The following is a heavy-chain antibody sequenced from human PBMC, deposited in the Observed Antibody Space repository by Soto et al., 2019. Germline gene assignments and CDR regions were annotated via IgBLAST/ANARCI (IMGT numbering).Heavy chain of an antibody. Sequence: GESLKISCKGSGYRFTSYWIDWVREMPGNGLESMGISYPVYSDTRYNPAFQVKVPMTSSKCISTVYLHLISLKASDTYMYYCARQGGQQLGHYSYYCCGRKVWDQGTTGTV. CDR3: ARQGGQQLGHYSYYCCGRKV. CDR2: SYPVYSDT. J-gene: IGHJ6*02. D-gene: IGHD6-13*01. CDR1: GYRFTSYW. V-gene: IGHV5-51*01.